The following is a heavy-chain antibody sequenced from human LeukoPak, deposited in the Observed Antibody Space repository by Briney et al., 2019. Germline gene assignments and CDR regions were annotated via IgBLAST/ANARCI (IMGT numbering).Heavy chain of an antibody. CDR2: INPNSGGT. J-gene: IGHJ6*02. Sequence: ASVKVSCKASGYTFTGYYMHWVRQAPGQGLEWMGWINPNSGGTNYAQKFQGWVTMTRDTSISTAYMELSRLRSDDTAVYYCARAGRRYCSSTSCYTSPPTYYYYYGMDVWGQGTTVTVSS. CDR1: GYTFTGYY. CDR3: ARAGRRYCSSTSCYTSPPTYYYYYGMDV. D-gene: IGHD2-2*02. V-gene: IGHV1-2*04.